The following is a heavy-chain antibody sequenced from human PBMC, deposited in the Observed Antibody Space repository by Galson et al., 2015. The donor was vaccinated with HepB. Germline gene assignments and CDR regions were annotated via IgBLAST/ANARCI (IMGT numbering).Heavy chain of an antibody. J-gene: IGHJ3*02. CDR2: ISYDGSNK. V-gene: IGHV3-30*18. D-gene: IGHD2-2*01. CDR1: GFTFSSYG. Sequence: SLRLSCAASGFTFSSYGMHWVRQAPGKGLEWVAVISYDGSNKYYADSVKGRFTISSDNSKNTLYLQMNSLRAEDTAVYYCAKDIIPYQYDAFDIWGQGTMVTVSS. CDR3: AKDIIPYQYDAFDI.